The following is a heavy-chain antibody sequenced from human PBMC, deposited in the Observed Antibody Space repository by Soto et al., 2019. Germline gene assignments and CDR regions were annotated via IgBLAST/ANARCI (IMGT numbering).Heavy chain of an antibody. Sequence: PGGSLRLSCTASGFTFGDYAMSWVRQAPGKGLEWVGFIRSKAYGGTTEYAASVKGRFTISRDGSKSIAYLQMNSLKTEDTAVYYCTRDYGSGSYYYYYGMDVWGQGTTVTVSS. D-gene: IGHD3-10*01. CDR2: IRSKAYGGTT. V-gene: IGHV3-49*04. J-gene: IGHJ6*02. CDR1: GFTFGDYA. CDR3: TRDYGSGSYYYYYGMDV.